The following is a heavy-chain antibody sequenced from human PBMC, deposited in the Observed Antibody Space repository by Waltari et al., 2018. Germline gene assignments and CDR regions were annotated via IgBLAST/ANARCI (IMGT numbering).Heavy chain of an antibody. Sequence: QVQLVQSGAEVKKPGASVKVSCKASGYTFTGYYMHWVRQAPGQGLEWMGWINPNSGGTNYAQKFQGRVTMTRDTSISTAYMELSRLRSDDTAVYYCARDRSYYDSSGEIDYWGQGTLVTVSS. J-gene: IGHJ4*02. V-gene: IGHV1-2*02. CDR1: GYTFTGYY. CDR3: ARDRSYYDSSGEIDY. CDR2: INPNSGGT. D-gene: IGHD3-22*01.